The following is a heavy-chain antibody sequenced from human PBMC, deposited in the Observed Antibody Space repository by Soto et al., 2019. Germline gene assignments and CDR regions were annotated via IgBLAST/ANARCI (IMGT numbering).Heavy chain of an antibody. CDR2: IWYDGSNK. J-gene: IGHJ4*02. D-gene: IGHD3-22*01. Sequence: QVQLVESGGGVVQPGRSLRLSCAASGFTFSSYGMHWVRQAPGKGLEWVAVIWYDGSNKYYADSVKGRFTISRDNFKNTLHLQMNRLMDEDTAVYYCAIVRVDSIGYYSCDSWGQGTLVTVSS. CDR3: AIVRVDSIGYYSCDS. CDR1: GFTFSSYG. V-gene: IGHV3-33*01.